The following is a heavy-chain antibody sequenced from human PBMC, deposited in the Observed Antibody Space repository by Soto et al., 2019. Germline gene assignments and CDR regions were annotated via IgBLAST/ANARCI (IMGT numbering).Heavy chain of an antibody. CDR3: AKGQHCSTTSCYFYFYGMDV. CDR2: ISYDGSNK. Sequence: QVQLVESGGGVVQPGRSLRLSCAASGFIFNTYGMHWVRQAPGKGLEWVAVISYDGSNKYYAGSVKGRLTISRDNSKNTLYLQMNGLRAEDTAVYYCAKGQHCSTTSCYFYFYGMDVWGQGTKVAVSS. J-gene: IGHJ6*02. V-gene: IGHV3-30*18. D-gene: IGHD2-2*01. CDR1: GFIFNTYG.